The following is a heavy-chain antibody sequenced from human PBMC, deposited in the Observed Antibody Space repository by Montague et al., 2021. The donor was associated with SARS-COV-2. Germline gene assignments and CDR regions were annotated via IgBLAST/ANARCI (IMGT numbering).Heavy chain of an antibody. J-gene: IGHJ3*02. CDR3: ARTWRFGQSYGLDI. V-gene: IGHV4-59*01. Sequence: SETLSLTCSVSGDSISSYYYNWVRQTPGKGLEWIGYAYYVPSTNSANTXXDPSPMRRVTISLHTSENQISLKLSSVTATVTAVYYCARTWRFGQSYGLDIWGQGTMVTVSS. D-gene: IGHD3-16*01. CDR1: GDSISSYY. CDR2: AYYVPST.